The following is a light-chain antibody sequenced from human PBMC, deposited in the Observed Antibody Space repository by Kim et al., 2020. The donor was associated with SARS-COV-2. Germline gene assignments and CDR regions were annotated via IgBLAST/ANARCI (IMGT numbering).Light chain of an antibody. V-gene: IGLV2-14*03. CDR1: SSDVGGYNY. CDR2: DVF. CDR3: TSNIISGYC. J-gene: IGLJ1*01. Sequence: QSVLTQPASVSGSPGQSITISCTGTSSDVGGYNYVSWYQQYPGKAPKLMIYDVFKRPSGVSNRFAGSKSGNTASLTISGLQAEDEADYDFTSNIISGYCFGTGTKVIFL.